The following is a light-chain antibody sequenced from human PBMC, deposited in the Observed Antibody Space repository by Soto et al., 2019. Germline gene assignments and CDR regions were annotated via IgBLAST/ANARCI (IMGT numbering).Light chain of an antibody. J-gene: IGLJ3*02. CDR3: GTWDSSLSAVV. CDR1: STNVGSHF. CDR2: DNN. V-gene: IGLV1-51*01. Sequence: QSALTQPPSVSASPGQKVTISCSGSSTNVGSHFVSWYQQFPGTAPKLLIYDNNQRPSGIPDRFSGSKSGASATLAITGLLTGDEADYYCGTWDSSLSAVVFGGGTKVTVL.